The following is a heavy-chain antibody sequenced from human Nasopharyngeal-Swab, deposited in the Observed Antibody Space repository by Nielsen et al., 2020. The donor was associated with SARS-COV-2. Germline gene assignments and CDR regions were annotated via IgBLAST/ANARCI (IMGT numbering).Heavy chain of an antibody. CDR2: IYYSGST. Sequence: WIRQPPGKGLEWIGYIYYSGSTNYNPSLKSRVTISVDTSKNQFSLKLSSVTAADTAVYYCARPVPGYFDWSHDYWGQGTLVTVSS. CDR3: ARPVPGYFDWSHDY. J-gene: IGHJ4*02. D-gene: IGHD3-9*01. V-gene: IGHV4-59*08.